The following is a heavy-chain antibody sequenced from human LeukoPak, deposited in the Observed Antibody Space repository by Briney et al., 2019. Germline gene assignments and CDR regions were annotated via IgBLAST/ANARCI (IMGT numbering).Heavy chain of an antibody. V-gene: IGHV3-23*01. CDR2: IIGSGSST. CDR3: AKDRAQQLVLDF. D-gene: IGHD6-13*01. Sequence: AGGSLRLSCAASGFTFSSYAMSWVRQAPGKGLEWVSAIIGSGSSTYYADSVKGRFTISRENSKNTLFLQMNSLRAEDTAVYYCAKDRAQQLVLDFWGQGTLVTVSS. J-gene: IGHJ4*02. CDR1: GFTFSSYA.